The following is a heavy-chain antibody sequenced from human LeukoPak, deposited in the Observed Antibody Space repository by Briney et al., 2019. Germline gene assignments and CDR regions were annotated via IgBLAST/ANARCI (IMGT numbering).Heavy chain of an antibody. CDR3: AKGDQSYDFWRFDY. J-gene: IGHJ4*02. V-gene: IGHV3-23*01. CDR1: GFTFSTYS. Sequence: PGGSLRLSCEASGFTFSTYSMNWVRQAPGRGLEWVSSISGSGGSTYYADSVKGRFSISRDNSKNTLDLQMTGLRAEDTALYYCAKGDQSYDFWRFDYWGQGTLVTVSS. CDR2: ISGSGGST. D-gene: IGHD3-3*01.